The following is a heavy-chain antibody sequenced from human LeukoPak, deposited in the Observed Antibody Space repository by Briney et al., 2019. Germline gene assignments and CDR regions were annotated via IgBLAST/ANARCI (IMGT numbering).Heavy chain of an antibody. CDR2: INGGGNTT. CDR1: GFAFSSFA. Sequence: GGSLRLSCAASGFAFSSFAMGWVRQSPGKGLEWLSTINGGGNTTFYSDSVKGRFTISRDNFKNTLYWHMDSLRPDDTAMYYCTKDRHVAVAVADYYYFYMDVWGRGTAVTVSS. J-gene: IGHJ6*03. V-gene: IGHV3-23*01. CDR3: TKDRHVAVAVADYYYFYMDV. D-gene: IGHD6-19*01.